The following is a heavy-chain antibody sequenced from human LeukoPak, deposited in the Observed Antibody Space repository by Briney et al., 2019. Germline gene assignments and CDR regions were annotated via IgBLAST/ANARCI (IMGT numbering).Heavy chain of an antibody. CDR2: ISYDGSNK. J-gene: IGHJ4*02. D-gene: IGHD3-3*02. CDR1: GFTFSSYA. Sequence: PGGSLRLSCAASGFTFSSYAMHWVRQAPGKGLERVAVISYDGSNKYYADSVKGRFTISRDNSKNTLYLQMNSLRAEDTAVYYCARAQTLSFSPFDYWGQGTLVTVSS. V-gene: IGHV3-30-3*01. CDR3: ARAQTLSFSPFDY.